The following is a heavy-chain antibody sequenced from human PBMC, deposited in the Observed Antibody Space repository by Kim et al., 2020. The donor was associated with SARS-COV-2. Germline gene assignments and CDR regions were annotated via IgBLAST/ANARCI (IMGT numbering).Heavy chain of an antibody. V-gene: IGHV3-74*01. Sequence: TSYADSVKGRFTIARDNAKNTLYLQMNSLRAEDTAVYYCARDADHDYGDYWGQGTLVTVSS. CDR2: T. J-gene: IGHJ4*02. CDR3: ARDADHDYGDY.